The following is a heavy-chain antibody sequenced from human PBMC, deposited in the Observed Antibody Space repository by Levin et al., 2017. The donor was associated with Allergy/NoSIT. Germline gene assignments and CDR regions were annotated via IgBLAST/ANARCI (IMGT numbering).Heavy chain of an antibody. D-gene: IGHD2-15*01. J-gene: IGHJ4*02. Sequence: VASVKVSCKASGYTFTSYAMHWVRQAPGQRLEWMGWINAGNGNTKYSQKFQGRVTITRDTSASTAYMELSSLRSEDTAVYYCARGGYCSGGSCYPNGRYDYWGQGTLVTVSS. CDR2: INAGNGNT. CDR3: ARGGYCSGGSCYPNGRYDY. CDR1: GYTFTSYA. V-gene: IGHV1-3*01.